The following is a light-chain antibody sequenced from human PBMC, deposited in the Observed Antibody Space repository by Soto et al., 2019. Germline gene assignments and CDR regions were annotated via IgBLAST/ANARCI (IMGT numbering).Light chain of an antibody. CDR2: DVS. CDR3: SSYTSSSRDV. CDR1: SSDVGGYNY. J-gene: IGLJ1*01. V-gene: IGLV2-14*01. Sequence: QSAPTQPASVSGSPGQSITISCTGTSSDVGGYNYVSWYQQHPGKAPKLMIYDVSNRPSGVSNRFSGSKSGNTASLTISGLQAEDEADYYCSSYTSSSRDVFGTGTKVTVL.